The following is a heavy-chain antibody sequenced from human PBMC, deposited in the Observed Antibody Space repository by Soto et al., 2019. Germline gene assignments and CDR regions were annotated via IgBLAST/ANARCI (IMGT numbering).Heavy chain of an antibody. Sequence: PSETLSLTCTVSGGSISSYYWSWIRQPPGKGLEWIGYIYYSGSTNYNPSLKSRVTISVDTSKNQFSLKLSSVTAADTAVYYCARLTVVAPDYYGSGSYLYYFDYWGQGTLVTVSS. CDR3: ARLTVVAPDYYGSGSYLYYFDY. V-gene: IGHV4-59*08. D-gene: IGHD3-10*01. CDR1: GGSISSYY. CDR2: IYYSGST. J-gene: IGHJ4*02.